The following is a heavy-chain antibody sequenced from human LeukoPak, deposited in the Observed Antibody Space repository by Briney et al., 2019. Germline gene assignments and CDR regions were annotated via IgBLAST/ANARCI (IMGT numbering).Heavy chain of an antibody. CDR1: GYSISSGYY. Sequence: SETLSLTCTVSGYSISSGYYWGWIRQPPGKGLEWIGSIYHSGDTYYNPSLQSRVTISVDTSKNQFSLKLSSVTAADTAVYYCARFSKTLVGATGGDYWGQGTLVTVSS. J-gene: IGHJ4*02. CDR2: IYHSGDT. CDR3: ARFSKTLVGATGGDY. D-gene: IGHD1-26*01. V-gene: IGHV4-38-2*02.